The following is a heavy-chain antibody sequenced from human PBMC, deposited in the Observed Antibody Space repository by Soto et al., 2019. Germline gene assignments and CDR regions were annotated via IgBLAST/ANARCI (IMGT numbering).Heavy chain of an antibody. Sequence: PGGSLRLSCAASGFTFSSYAMHWVRQAPGKGLEWVAVISYDGSNKYYADSVKGRFTIPRDNSKNTLYLQMNSLRAEDTAVYYCAPFYGMDVWGQGTTVTVSS. CDR3: APFYGMDV. CDR2: ISYDGSNK. V-gene: IGHV3-30-3*01. J-gene: IGHJ6*02. CDR1: GFTFSSYA.